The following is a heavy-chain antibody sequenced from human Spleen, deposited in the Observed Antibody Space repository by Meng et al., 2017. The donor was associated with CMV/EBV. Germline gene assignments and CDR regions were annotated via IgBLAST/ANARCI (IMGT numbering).Heavy chain of an antibody. CDR2: TSKDGSNT. CDR1: GFPFSYYA. J-gene: IGHJ4*02. V-gene: IGHV3-30*04. D-gene: IGHD3-22*01. Sequence: GESLKISCAASGFPFSYYAMHWVRQAPGKGLEWVAVTSKDGSNTYYADSVKGRFTISRDNAKNSVYLQMNSLRAEDTAVYYCANIDSSGWHDFFDHWGQGTLVTVSS. CDR3: ANIDSSGWHDFFDH.